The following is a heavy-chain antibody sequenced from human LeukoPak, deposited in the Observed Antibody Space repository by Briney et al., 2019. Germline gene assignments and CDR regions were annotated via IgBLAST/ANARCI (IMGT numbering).Heavy chain of an antibody. CDR2: IHHNGST. CDR1: GASISSGDHY. D-gene: IGHD2-2*01. Sequence: PSQTLSLTCTVSGASISSGDHYWSWIRQHPGKGLEWIGYIHHNGSTDYNPSLKSRVTISMDTSKSQFSLKLSSVTAADTAVYYCARVGGCRSTTCSWKYYNYYMDVWGKGTTVTVSS. J-gene: IGHJ6*03. CDR3: ARVGGCRSTTCSWKYYNYYMDV. V-gene: IGHV4-31*03.